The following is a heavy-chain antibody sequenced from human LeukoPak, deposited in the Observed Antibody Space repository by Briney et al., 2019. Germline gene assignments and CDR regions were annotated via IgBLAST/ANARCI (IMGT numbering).Heavy chain of an antibody. CDR3: ARGPIFGVVITPYYFDY. CDR2: VSSNGGGT. Sequence: GGSLRLSCAAPGFTFSSYAMHWVRQAPGKGLEYVSAVSSNGGGTYYADSVKGRFTISRDNSKNTLYLQMGSLRAEDMAVYYCARGPIFGVVITPYYFDYWGQGTLVTVSS. D-gene: IGHD3-3*01. CDR1: GFTFSSYA. J-gene: IGHJ4*02. V-gene: IGHV3-64*02.